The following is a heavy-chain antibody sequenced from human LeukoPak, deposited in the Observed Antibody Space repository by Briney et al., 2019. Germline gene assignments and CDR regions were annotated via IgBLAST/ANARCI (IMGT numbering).Heavy chain of an antibody. J-gene: IGHJ5*02. D-gene: IGHD2-2*01. CDR3: AREGAYCSGTDCFATTVDR. CDR1: GYSISSGDYY. CDR2: VDLGGRR. Sequence: SQTLSLTCSVSGYSISSGDYYWTWIRQSAGKGLEWIGRVDLGGRRIYKHNLISRVTVSVDTSKNQFSLDLTSVTAADTAIYYCAREGAYCSGTDCFATTVDRWGPGTLVTVSS. V-gene: IGHV4-61*02.